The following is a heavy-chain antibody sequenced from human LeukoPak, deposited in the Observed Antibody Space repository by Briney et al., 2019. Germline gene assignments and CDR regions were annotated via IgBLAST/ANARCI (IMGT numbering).Heavy chain of an antibody. V-gene: IGHV3-7*01. CDR2: IEQDGSEK. CDR3: ARLRRYFDWLPAHYYYYYYMDV. J-gene: IGHJ6*03. D-gene: IGHD3-9*01. Sequence: GGSLRLSCAASGFTFNNYAMSWVRQAPGKGLEWVANIEQDGSEKYYVDSVKGRFTISRDNAKNSLYLQMNSLRAEDTAVYYCARLRRYFDWLPAHYYYYYYMDVWGKGTTVTISS. CDR1: GFTFNNYA.